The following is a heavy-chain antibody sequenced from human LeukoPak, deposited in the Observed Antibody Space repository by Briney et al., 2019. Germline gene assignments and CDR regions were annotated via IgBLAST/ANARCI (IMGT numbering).Heavy chain of an antibody. D-gene: IGHD5-12*01. CDR2: ISGSGGST. J-gene: IGHJ4*02. CDR3: AKESPLGGYDSPFPVDY. Sequence: GGSLRLYCAASGFTFSSYAMSWVRQAPGKGLEWVSAISGSGGSTYYADSVKGRFTISRDNSKNTLYLQMNSLRAEDTAVYYCAKESPLGGYDSPFPVDYWGQGTLVTVSS. CDR1: GFTFSSYA. V-gene: IGHV3-23*01.